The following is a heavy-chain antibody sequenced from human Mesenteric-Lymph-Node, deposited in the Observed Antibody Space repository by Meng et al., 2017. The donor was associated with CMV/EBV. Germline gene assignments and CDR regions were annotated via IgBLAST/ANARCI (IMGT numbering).Heavy chain of an antibody. CDR2: IYHSGST. CDR3: ARAPLVDCSSTSCYGGPLDY. V-gene: IGHV4-38-2*02. D-gene: IGHD2-2*01. CDR1: GYSISSGYY. J-gene: IGHJ4*02. Sequence: SDTLSLTCTVSGYSISSGYYWGWIRQPPGKGLEWIGSIYHSGSTYYNPSLKSRVTISVDTSKNQFSLKLSSVTAADTAVYYCARAPLVDCSSTSCYGGPLDYWGQGTLVTVSS.